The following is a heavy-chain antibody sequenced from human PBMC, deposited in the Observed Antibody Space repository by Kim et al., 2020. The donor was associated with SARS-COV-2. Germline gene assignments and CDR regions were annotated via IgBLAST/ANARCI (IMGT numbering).Heavy chain of an antibody. CDR2: IYYSGST. CDR3: ARSSSSWFRWFDP. Sequence: SETLSLTCTVSGGSISSSSYYWGWIRQPPGKGLEWIGSIYYSGSTYYNPSLKSRVTISVDTSKNQFSLKLSSVTAADTAVYYCARSSSSWFRWFDPWGQGTLVTVSS. CDR1: GGSISSSSYY. V-gene: IGHV4-39*01. J-gene: IGHJ5*02. D-gene: IGHD6-6*01.